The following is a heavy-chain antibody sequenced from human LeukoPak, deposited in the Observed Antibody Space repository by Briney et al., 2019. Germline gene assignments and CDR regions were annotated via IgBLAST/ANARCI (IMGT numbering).Heavy chain of an antibody. D-gene: IGHD1-26*01. CDR2: ISSSSSYI. CDR3: ATGGGWEAFDI. CDR1: GFTFSSYS. Sequence: GGSLRLSCAASGFTFSSYSMNWVRQAPGKGLEWVSSISSSSSYIYYADSVKGRFTISRDNAKNSLYLQMNSLRAEDTAVYSCATGGGWEAFDIWGQGTMVTVSS. J-gene: IGHJ3*02. V-gene: IGHV3-21*01.